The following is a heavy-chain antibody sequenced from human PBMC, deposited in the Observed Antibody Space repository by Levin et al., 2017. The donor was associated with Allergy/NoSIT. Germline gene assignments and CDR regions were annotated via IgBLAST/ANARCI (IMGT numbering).Heavy chain of an antibody. CDR3: ARDSGDVQGYAQY. D-gene: IGHD4-11*01. CDR2: VKEDGSVT. Sequence: GESLKISCAASGFTFSRYWMTWVRQTPEKGLEWVASVKEDGSVTQYVDSVKGRFTISRDNAKNSLYLQMNSLRGEDTAVYYCARDSGDVQGYAQYWGQGILVTVSS. CDR1: GFTFSRYW. V-gene: IGHV3-7*04. J-gene: IGHJ4*02.